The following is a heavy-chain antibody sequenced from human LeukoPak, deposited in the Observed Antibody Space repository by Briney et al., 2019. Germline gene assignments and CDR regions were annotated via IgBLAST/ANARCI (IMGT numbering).Heavy chain of an antibody. CDR3: ARDQGTTVTPGGW. J-gene: IGHJ4*02. D-gene: IGHD4-17*01. Sequence: ASVKVSCKASGYTFTTYAMHWVRQAPGQRLEWMGWINAGNGNTKYSQKLQGRVTMTTDTSTSTAYMELRSLRSDDTAVYYCARDQGTTVTPGGWWGQGTLVTVSS. CDR2: INAGNGNT. CDR1: GYTFTTYA. V-gene: IGHV1-3*01.